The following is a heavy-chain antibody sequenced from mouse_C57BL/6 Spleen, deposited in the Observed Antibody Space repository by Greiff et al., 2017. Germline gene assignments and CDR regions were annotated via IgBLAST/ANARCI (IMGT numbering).Heavy chain of an antibody. Sequence: EVKLVESGGGLVKPGGSLKLSCAASGFTFSDYGMHWVRQAPEKGLEWVAYISSGSSTIYYADTVKGRFTISRDNAKNTLFLQMTSLRSEDTAMYYCARLELALGYFDYWGQGTTLTVSS. D-gene: IGHD4-1*01. CDR3: ARLELALGYFDY. CDR1: GFTFSDYG. J-gene: IGHJ2*01. V-gene: IGHV5-17*01. CDR2: ISSGSSTI.